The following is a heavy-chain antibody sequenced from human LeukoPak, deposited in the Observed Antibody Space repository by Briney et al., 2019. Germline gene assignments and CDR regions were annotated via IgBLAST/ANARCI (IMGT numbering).Heavy chain of an antibody. CDR3: ARERVSLWFGETGFDY. D-gene: IGHD3-10*01. Sequence: SVKVSCKASGYTFTAYYLHWVRQAPGQGLEWMGGIISIFGTANYAQKFQGRVTITADESTSTAYMELSSLRSEDTAVYYCARERVSLWFGETGFDYWGQGTLVTVSS. CDR1: GYTFTAYY. CDR2: IISIFGTA. J-gene: IGHJ4*02. V-gene: IGHV1-69*13.